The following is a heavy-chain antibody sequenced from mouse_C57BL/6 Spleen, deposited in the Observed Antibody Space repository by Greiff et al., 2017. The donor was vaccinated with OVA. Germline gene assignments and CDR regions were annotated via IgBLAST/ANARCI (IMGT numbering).Heavy chain of an antibody. D-gene: IGHD1-1*01. CDR1: GYTFTSYD. V-gene: IGHV1-85*01. CDR3: ARSGSSYVGVYFDY. J-gene: IGHJ2*01. CDR2: IYPRDGST. Sequence: QVQLQQSGPELVKPGASVKLSCKASGYTFTSYDINWVKQRPGQGLEWIGWIYPRDGSTKYNEKFKGKATLTVDTSSSTAYMELHSLTSEYSAVDVCARSGSSYVGVYFDYWGQGTTLTVSS.